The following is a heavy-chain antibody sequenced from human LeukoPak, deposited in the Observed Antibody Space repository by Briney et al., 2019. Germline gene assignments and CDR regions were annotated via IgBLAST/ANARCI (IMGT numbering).Heavy chain of an antibody. CDR3: ARGPSGYHNT. D-gene: IGHD5-12*01. V-gene: IGHV1-69*13. J-gene: IGHJ4*02. CDR1: GGSFSSYT. Sequence: ASVKVSCKASGGSFSSYTIDWVRQAPGQGLEWMGGISPIFGTANYAQRFQGRVTITADESTTTAYMELRSLRSEDTAVYYCARGPSGYHNTGGQGTLVTVSS. CDR2: ISPIFGTA.